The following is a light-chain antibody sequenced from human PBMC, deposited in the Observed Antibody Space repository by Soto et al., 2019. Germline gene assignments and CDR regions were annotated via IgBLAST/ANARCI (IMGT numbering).Light chain of an antibody. CDR3: RNYNSALPLT. J-gene: IGKJ4*01. Sequence: DIQMTQSPSSLSASVGDRVTITCRASQGISNNLAWYQQKPGKVPKLLMYAASTLHSGVPSRFSGSGSGTDFTLTISSLQPEDVATDYCRNYNSALPLTFGGGTKVEIK. V-gene: IGKV1-27*01. CDR2: AAS. CDR1: QGISNN.